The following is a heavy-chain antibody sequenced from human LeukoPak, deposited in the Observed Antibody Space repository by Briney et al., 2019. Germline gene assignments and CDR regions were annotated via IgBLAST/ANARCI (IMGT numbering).Heavy chain of an antibody. D-gene: IGHD6-13*01. CDR3: ATVEQQLVFLGAFDI. Sequence: ASVKVSYKVSGYTLTELSMHWVRQAPGKGLEWMGGFDPEDGETIYAQKFQGRVTMTEDTSTDTAYMELSSLRSEDTAVYYRATVEQQLVFLGAFDIWGQGTMVTVSS. J-gene: IGHJ3*02. CDR1: GYTLTELS. CDR2: FDPEDGET. V-gene: IGHV1-24*01.